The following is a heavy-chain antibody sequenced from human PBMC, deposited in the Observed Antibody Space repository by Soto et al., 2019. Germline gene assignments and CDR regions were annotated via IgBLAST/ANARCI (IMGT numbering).Heavy chain of an antibody. D-gene: IGHD3-22*01. J-gene: IGHJ4*02. CDR3: VRGDGDYYDGNGYLGRH. CDR1: GFTFSNYW. V-gene: IGHV3-74*03. Sequence: EVQLVESGGGLVQPGGSLRLSCAVSGFTFSNYWMHWVRQAPGKGLGWVSRLKSDGSGTMYADSVKGRLTISRDNAKNTLSLQMNSLIAYETAVYYCVRGDGDYYDGNGYLGRHWGQGTLVT. CDR2: LKSDGSGT.